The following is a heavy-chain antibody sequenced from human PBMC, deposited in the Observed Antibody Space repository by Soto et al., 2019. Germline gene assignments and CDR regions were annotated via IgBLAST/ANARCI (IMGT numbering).Heavy chain of an antibody. CDR1: GGSFSGYY. CDR3: ARGRIMLTFGGVIAKGLFDY. J-gene: IGHJ4*02. V-gene: IGHV4-34*01. CDR2: INHSGST. D-gene: IGHD3-16*02. Sequence: QVQLQQWGAGLLKPSETLSLTCAVYGGSFSGYYWSWIRQPPGKGLEWIGEINHSGSTNYNPSLKSRVILSVDTSKNQFSLKLSSVTAADTAVYYCARGRIMLTFGGVIAKGLFDYWGQGTLVTVSS.